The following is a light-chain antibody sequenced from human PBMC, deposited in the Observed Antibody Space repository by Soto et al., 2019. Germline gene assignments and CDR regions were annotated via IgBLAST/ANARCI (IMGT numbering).Light chain of an antibody. CDR3: SSYASRGTLV. V-gene: IGLV2-14*01. CDR2: EVS. Sequence: QSALTQPASVSGSPGQSITISCTGTSSDVGNDNFVSWYQHHPGKAPKLIIYEVSYRPSGVSHRFSGSKSGNTASLTISGLQAEDEADFYCSSYASRGTLVFGTGTKVTVL. J-gene: IGLJ1*01. CDR1: SSDVGNDNF.